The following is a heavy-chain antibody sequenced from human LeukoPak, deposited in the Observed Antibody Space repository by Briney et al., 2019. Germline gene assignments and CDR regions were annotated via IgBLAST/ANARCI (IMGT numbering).Heavy chain of an antibody. CDR3: AKGNSDYYDSSGYYYRPAFDI. D-gene: IGHD3-22*01. J-gene: IGHJ3*02. CDR2: ISGSGGST. V-gene: IGHV3-23*01. Sequence: PGGSLRLSCAASGFTFSSYAMSWVRQAPGKGLEWVSAISGSGGSTYYADSVKGRSTISRDNSKNTLYLQMNSLRAEDTAVYYCAKGNSDYYDSSGYYYRPAFDIWGQGTMVTVSS. CDR1: GFTFSSYA.